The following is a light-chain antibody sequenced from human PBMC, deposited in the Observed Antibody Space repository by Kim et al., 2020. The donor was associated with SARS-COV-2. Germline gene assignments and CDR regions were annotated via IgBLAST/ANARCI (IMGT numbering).Light chain of an antibody. CDR1: QSVSSSY. V-gene: IGKV3-20*01. CDR3: QQYYSTPPYT. Sequence: EIVLTQSPGTLSLSPGERATLSCRASQSVSSSYLAWYQQKPGQAPRLLIYGASSRATGIPDRFSGSGSGTDFTLTISSLQAEDVAVYYCQQYYSTPPYTFGQGTKLEI. J-gene: IGKJ2*01. CDR2: GAS.